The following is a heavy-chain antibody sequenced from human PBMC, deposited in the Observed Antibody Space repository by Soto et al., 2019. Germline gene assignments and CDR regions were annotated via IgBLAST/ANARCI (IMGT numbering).Heavy chain of an antibody. CDR1: GFTFDDYA. V-gene: IGHV3-9*01. CDR2: ISWNSGSI. CDR3: AKGKVAVASVEFDY. J-gene: IGHJ4*02. Sequence: DVQLVESGGGLVQPGRSLRLSCAASGFTFDDYAMHWVRQAPGKGLEWVSGISWNSGSIGYADSVKGRFTISRDNAKNSLYLQMNSLRAEDTALYYCAKGKVAVASVEFDYWGQGTLVTVSS. D-gene: IGHD6-19*01.